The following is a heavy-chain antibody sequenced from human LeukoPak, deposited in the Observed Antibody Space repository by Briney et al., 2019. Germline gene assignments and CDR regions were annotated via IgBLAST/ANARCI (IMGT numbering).Heavy chain of an antibody. D-gene: IGHD2-2*01. CDR2: ISSSGSTI. Sequence: GGSLRLSCAASGFTFSSYEMNWVRQAPGKGLEWVSYISSSGSTIYYADSVKGRFTISRDNAKKSLYLQMNSLRAEGTAVYYCARLENSVVVPGALDYWGQGTLVTVSS. CDR3: ARLENSVVVPGALDY. V-gene: IGHV3-48*03. J-gene: IGHJ4*02. CDR1: GFTFSSYE.